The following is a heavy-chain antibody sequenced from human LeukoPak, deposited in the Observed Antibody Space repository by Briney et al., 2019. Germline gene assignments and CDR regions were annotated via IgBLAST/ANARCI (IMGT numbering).Heavy chain of an antibody. CDR1: GFTFSSYG. Sequence: GRSLRLSCAASGFTFSSYGIHWVRQAPGKGLEWVAVIWYDGSNKYYADSVKGRFTISRDNSKNTLYLQMNSLRAEDTAVYYCAGGYYYYYGMDVWGQGTTVTVSS. V-gene: IGHV3-33*01. CDR3: AGGYYYYYGMDV. J-gene: IGHJ6*02. CDR2: IWYDGSNK.